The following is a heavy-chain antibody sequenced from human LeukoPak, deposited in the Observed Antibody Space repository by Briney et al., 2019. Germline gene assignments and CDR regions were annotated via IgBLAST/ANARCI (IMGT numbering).Heavy chain of an antibody. Sequence: ASETLSLTCAVSGGSISSSNWWSWVRPPPGKGLEWIGEIYHSWSTNYNPSLKSRVTISVDKSKNQFSLKLSSVTAADTAVYYCARRPLWIVGATCNWFDPWGQGTLVTVSS. V-gene: IGHV4-4*02. D-gene: IGHD1-26*01. J-gene: IGHJ5*02. CDR2: IYHSWST. CDR1: GGSISSSNW. CDR3: ARRPLWIVGATCNWFDP.